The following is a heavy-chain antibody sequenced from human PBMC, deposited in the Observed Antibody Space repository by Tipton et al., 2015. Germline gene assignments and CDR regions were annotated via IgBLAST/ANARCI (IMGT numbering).Heavy chain of an antibody. D-gene: IGHD5-12*01. CDR1: GFTFSTYA. Sequence: SLRLSCAASGFTFSTYAMHWVRQAPGKGLEWVAVISYDGNNQWYVDSVTGRFTISRDSSKNTVYLQMNNLRAEDTAVYFCVRVLNGYVDYDSRPFAYWGPGTLLTVSS. V-gene: IGHV3-30*01. J-gene: IGHJ4*02. CDR3: VRVLNGYVDYDSRPFAY. CDR2: ISYDGNNQ.